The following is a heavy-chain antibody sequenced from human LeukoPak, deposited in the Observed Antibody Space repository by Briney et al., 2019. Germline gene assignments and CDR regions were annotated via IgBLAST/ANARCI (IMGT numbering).Heavy chain of an antibody. CDR3: ARDVPQPDY. J-gene: IGHJ4*02. V-gene: IGHV3-33*08. D-gene: IGHD3-10*02. Sequence: GGSLRLSCAASGFTFSSYAMSWVRQAPGKGLEWVAVIWYDGSNKYYADSVKGRFTISRDNSKNTLYLQMNSLRAEDTAVYYCARDVPQPDYWGQGTLVTVSS. CDR1: GFTFSSYA. CDR2: IWYDGSNK.